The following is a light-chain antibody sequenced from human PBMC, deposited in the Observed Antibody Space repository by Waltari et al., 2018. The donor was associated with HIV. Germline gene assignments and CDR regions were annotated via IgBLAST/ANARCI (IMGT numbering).Light chain of an antibody. V-gene: IGKV1-9*01. CDR3: QQLRT. J-gene: IGKJ1*01. CDR1: LGGSGY. Sequence: DIQLTKSPSFLSASAGARFIITCRASLGGSGYVAWYQQKPGKAPKLLIYGTSILQGGVPSRFTGHGSGTEFTLTINSLQPEDSATYYCQQLRTFGQGTNVEIK. CDR2: GTS.